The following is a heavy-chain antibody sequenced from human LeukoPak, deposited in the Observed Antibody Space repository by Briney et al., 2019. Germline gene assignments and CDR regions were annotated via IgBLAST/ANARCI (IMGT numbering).Heavy chain of an antibody. Sequence: ASVKVSCKASGYTFTSYYMHWVRQAPGQGLEWMGIINPSGGSTSYAQKFQGRVTMTRDTSTSTVYMELSSLRSEDTAVYYCARVWNVAGNGGNRYYFDYWGQGTLVTVSS. V-gene: IGHV1-46*01. CDR2: INPSGGST. D-gene: IGHD6-19*01. J-gene: IGHJ4*02. CDR1: GYTFTSYY. CDR3: ARVWNVAGNGGNRYYFDY.